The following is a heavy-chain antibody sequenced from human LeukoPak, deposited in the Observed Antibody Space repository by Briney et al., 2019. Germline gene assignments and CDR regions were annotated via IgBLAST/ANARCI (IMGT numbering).Heavy chain of an antibody. J-gene: IGHJ4*02. D-gene: IGHD3-10*01. Sequence: GGSLRLSCAASGFTFSSYGMHWVRQAPGKGLEWVAFIRYDGSNKYYADSVKGRFTISRDNSKNTLYLQMNSLRAGDTAVYYCAKDRVVLLWFGELPDYWGQGTLVTVSS. CDR2: IRYDGSNK. CDR1: GFTFSSYG. CDR3: AKDRVVLLWFGELPDY. V-gene: IGHV3-30*02.